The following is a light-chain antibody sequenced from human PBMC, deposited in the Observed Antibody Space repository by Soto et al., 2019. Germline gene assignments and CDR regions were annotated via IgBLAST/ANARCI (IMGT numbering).Light chain of an antibody. J-gene: IGLJ3*02. CDR3: SSVTNSSPQV. CDR2: EVN. V-gene: IGLV2-14*01. Sequence: QSALTQPASASGSPGQSITISCTGTSSDVGGYNYVSWYQQYPGKVPKLMIYEVNNRPSGVSYRVSGSKSGNTASLTISRLQAEDESDYYCSSVTNSSPQVFGGGTKLTVL. CDR1: SSDVGGYNY.